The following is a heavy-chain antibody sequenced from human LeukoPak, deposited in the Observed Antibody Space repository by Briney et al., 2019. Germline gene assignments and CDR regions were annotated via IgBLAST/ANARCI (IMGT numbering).Heavy chain of an antibody. J-gene: IGHJ5*02. V-gene: IGHV3-21*01. CDR1: GFTFSSYS. D-gene: IGHD6-13*01. CDR2: ISSSSSYI. CDR3: ARRIAAAGADRVNWFDP. Sequence: GGSLRLSCAASGFTFSSYSMNWVRQAPGKGLEWVSSISSSSSYIYYADSVRGRFTISRDNAKNSLYLQMNSLRAEDTAVYYCARRIAAAGADRVNWFDPWGQRTLVTVSS.